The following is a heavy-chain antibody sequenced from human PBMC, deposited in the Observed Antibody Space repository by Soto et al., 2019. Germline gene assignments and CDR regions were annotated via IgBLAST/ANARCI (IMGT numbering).Heavy chain of an antibody. D-gene: IGHD6-19*01. CDR1: GFIFSDYA. CDR3: AREGSVAGTSLIDY. J-gene: IGHJ4*02. CDR2: IWHDGSKT. V-gene: IGHV3-33*08. Sequence: QVQLVESGGGVVQPGRSLRLSCAASGFIFSDYAILWVRQAPGKGLEWVTVIWHDGSKTDYADSVKGRFSISRDNSENTLYLEMNNLRVEDTAVYYCAREGSVAGTSLIDYWGQGALVTVSS.